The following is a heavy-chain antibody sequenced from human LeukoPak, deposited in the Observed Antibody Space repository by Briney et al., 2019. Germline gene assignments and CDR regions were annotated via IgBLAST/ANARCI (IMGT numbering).Heavy chain of an antibody. Sequence: TGGSLRLSCAASGFTFSSSRMNWVRQAPGQGLEWVSCIRSGSSYIYYADSVKGRFTISRDNAKNSLYLQMNNLRAEDTAVYYCARGSPYGAAAGIDAFDIWGQGTMVTVSS. CDR2: IRSGSSYI. V-gene: IGHV3-21*01. J-gene: IGHJ3*02. CDR1: GFTFSSSR. D-gene: IGHD6-13*01. CDR3: ARGSPYGAAAGIDAFDI.